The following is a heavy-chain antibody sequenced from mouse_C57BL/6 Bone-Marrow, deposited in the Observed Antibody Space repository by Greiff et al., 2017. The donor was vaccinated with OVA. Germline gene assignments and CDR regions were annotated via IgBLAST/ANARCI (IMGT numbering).Heavy chain of an antibody. Sequence: QVQLQQSGPGLVQPSQSLSITCTVSGFSLTSYGVHWVRQSPGKGLEWLGVIWRGGSTDYNAAFMSRLSITKDNSKSQVFFKMNSLQADDTAIYYCANGSRGYYYAMDYWGQGTSVTVSS. CDR2: IWRGGST. CDR1: GFSLTSYG. J-gene: IGHJ4*01. V-gene: IGHV2-5*01. CDR3: ANGSRGYYYAMDY. D-gene: IGHD1-1*01.